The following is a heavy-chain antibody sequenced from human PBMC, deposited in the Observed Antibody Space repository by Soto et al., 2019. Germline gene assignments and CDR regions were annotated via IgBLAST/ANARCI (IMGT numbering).Heavy chain of an antibody. CDR3: ARHPGTNFDY. CDR2: IDWDDDK. J-gene: IGHJ4*02. CDR1: GFSLSTEGMR. Sequence: ESGPTLVNPTQTLTLTCTFSGFSLSTEGMRVSWIRQSPGKALEWLARIDWDDDKFYSTSLKTRLTISKDTSRNQVVLIMTNMDPVDTATYYCARHPGTNFDYWGPGTLVTVSS. V-gene: IGHV2-70*04. D-gene: IGHD2-8*01.